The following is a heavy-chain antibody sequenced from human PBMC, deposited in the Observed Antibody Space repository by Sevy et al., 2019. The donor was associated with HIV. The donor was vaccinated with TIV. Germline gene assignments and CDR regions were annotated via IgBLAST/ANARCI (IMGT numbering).Heavy chain of an antibody. J-gene: IGHJ6*02. CDR3: AKDLTARYYGSWSYYNGGGAGYYYYGMDV. CDR2: ISGNGGST. D-gene: IGHD3-10*01. CDR1: GFTFSSYA. Sequence: GGSLRLSCAASGFTFSSYAMSWVRQAPGKGLEWVSAISGNGGSTYYADSVKGRFTISRDKSKNTLYLQMNSLRAEDPAVYYCAKDLTARYYGSWSYYNGGGAGYYYYGMDVWGQGTTVTVSS. V-gene: IGHV3-23*01.